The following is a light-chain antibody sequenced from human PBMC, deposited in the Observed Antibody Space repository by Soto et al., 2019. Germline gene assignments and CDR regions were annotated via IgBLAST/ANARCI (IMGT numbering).Light chain of an antibody. Sequence: EIVLTQSPGILSLSPGERATLSCRASQTLGSDYLAWYQQKPGQSPRLLIYGAYSRATGIPDRFSGSGSGTDFSLSISRLEPEDFAIYYCQQYLNSPFTFGPGTKADIK. CDR1: QTLGSDY. V-gene: IGKV3-20*01. CDR2: GAY. J-gene: IGKJ3*01. CDR3: QQYLNSPFT.